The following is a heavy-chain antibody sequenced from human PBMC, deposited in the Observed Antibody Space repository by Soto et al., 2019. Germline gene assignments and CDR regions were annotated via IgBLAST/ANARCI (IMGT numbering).Heavy chain of an antibody. CDR1: GYSFNTYG. D-gene: IGHD3-16*01. J-gene: IGHJ1*01. Sequence: ASVKLCCKASGYSFNTYGLSWLRQVPGQGLEWMAWIGVYSGDTDYAQKFQGRVSLTTDTSASTGYMELENLTSDDTAVYYCARDWGKREFHQWGQGTPVTVSS. CDR2: IGVYSGDT. V-gene: IGHV1-18*01. CDR3: ARDWGKREFHQ.